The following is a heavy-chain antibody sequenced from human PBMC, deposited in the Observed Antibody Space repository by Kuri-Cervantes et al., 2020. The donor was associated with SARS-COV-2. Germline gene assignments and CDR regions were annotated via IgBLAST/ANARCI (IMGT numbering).Heavy chain of an antibody. Sequence: ETLSLTCAASGFTFDDYGMSWVRQAPGKGLEWVSGINWNGGSTYYADSVKGRFTISRDNSKNTLYLQMNSLRAEDTAVYYCAKDLCSSTSCSTYDAFDIWGQGTMVTVSS. CDR2: INWNGGST. CDR1: GFTFDDYG. D-gene: IGHD2-2*01. CDR3: AKDLCSSTSCSTYDAFDI. V-gene: IGHV3-20*04. J-gene: IGHJ3*02.